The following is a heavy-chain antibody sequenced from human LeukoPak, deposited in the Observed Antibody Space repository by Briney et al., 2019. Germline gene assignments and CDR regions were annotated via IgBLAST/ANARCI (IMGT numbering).Heavy chain of an antibody. CDR1: GGSFSCYY. CDR2: INHSGST. D-gene: IGHD7-27*01. Sequence: SETLSLTCAVYGGSFSCYYWSWIRQPPGKGLEWIGEINHSGSTNYNPSLKSRVTISVDTSKNQFSLKLSSVTAADTAVYYCARGLTGIHYFDYWGQGTLVTVSS. CDR3: ARGLTGIHYFDY. J-gene: IGHJ4*02. V-gene: IGHV4-34*01.